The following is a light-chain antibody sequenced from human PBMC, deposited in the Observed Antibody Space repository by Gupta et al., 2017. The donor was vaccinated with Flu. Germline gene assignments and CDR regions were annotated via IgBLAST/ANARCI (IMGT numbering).Light chain of an antibody. Sequence: QSMLTQPPSASRTPGQRVIISCSGSSSNIGSNFVYWYQHLPGTAPKLLIYRNDQRPSGVPDRFSGSKSGTSASLAISGLRAEDEGDYYCATWDDSRRGPLFGGGTKLTVL. J-gene: IGLJ3*02. CDR2: RND. CDR3: ATWDDSRRGPL. CDR1: SSNIGSNF. V-gene: IGLV1-47*01.